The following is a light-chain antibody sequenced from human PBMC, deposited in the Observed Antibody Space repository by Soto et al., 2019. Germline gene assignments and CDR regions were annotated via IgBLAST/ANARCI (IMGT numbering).Light chain of an antibody. CDR3: SLYTSSSSWV. Sequence: QSALTHPPSVSGSPGQSVTISCTGNSSDVGSYNRVSWYQQPPGTAPKLMIYEVSNRPSGVPDRFSGSKSGNTASLTISGLQAEDEADYYCSLYTSSSSWVFGGVTKLTVL. J-gene: IGLJ3*02. V-gene: IGLV2-18*01. CDR2: EVS. CDR1: SSDVGSYNR.